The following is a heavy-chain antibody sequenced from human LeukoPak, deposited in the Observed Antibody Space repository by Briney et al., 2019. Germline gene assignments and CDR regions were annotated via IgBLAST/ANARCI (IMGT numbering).Heavy chain of an antibody. J-gene: IGHJ4*02. CDR3: ARGSLGDGSLLIDY. V-gene: IGHV3-74*01. CDR2: INSDGSDI. Sequence: GGSLRLSCAASGFTFSRYWMHWVRQAPGKGLVWVSRINSDGSDISYADSVKGRFTISRDNAKNTVYLQMNSLRAEDTAVYYCARGSLGDGSLLIDYWGQGTLVTVSS. D-gene: IGHD1-26*01. CDR1: GFTFSRYW.